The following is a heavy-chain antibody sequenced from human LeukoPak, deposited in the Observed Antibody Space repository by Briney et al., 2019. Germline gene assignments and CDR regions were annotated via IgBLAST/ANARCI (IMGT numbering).Heavy chain of an antibody. CDR3: ARDSRGYDYGFDY. D-gene: IGHD5-12*01. CDR1: GYSISSGYY. Sequence: SETLSLTCAVSGYSISSGYYWGWIRQPPGKGLEWIGSIYHSGSTYYNRSLKSRVTISLDTSKNQFSLKLSSVTAADTAVYYCARDSRGYDYGFDYWGQGTLVTVSS. J-gene: IGHJ4*01. V-gene: IGHV4-38-2*02. CDR2: IYHSGST.